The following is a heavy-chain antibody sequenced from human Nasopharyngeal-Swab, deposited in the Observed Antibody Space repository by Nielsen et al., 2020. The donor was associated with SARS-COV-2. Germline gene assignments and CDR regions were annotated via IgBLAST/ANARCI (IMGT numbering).Heavy chain of an antibody. CDR3: ARAIGVKAFDI. V-gene: IGHV4-59*13. CDR1: GGSIGSYF. D-gene: IGHD3-3*01. J-gene: IGHJ3*02. CDR2: IYYTVNT. Sequence: GSLRLSCTVSGGSIGSYFWSWIRQPPGKGLEWIGYIYYTVNTNYNPSLESRVTISMDKSRNQFSLKLSSVSAADTAVYFCARAIGVKAFDIWGQGTVVTVSS.